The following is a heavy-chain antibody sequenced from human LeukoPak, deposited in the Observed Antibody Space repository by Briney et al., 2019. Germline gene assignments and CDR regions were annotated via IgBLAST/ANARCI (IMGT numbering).Heavy chain of an antibody. J-gene: IGHJ4*02. Sequence: PSETLSLTCTVSGDSISTYYWGWIRQPPGKGLEWIGSIYHSGSTYYNPSLKSRVTISVDTSKNQFSLKLSSVTAADTAVYYCARDVYSSSGFDYWGQGTLVTVSS. CDR1: GDSISTYY. CDR3: ARDVYSSSGFDY. CDR2: IYHSGST. D-gene: IGHD6-6*01. V-gene: IGHV4-38-2*02.